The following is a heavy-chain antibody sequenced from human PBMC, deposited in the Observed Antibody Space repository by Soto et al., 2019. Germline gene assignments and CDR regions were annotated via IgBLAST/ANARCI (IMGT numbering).Heavy chain of an antibody. CDR1: GGTFSSYA. V-gene: IGHV1-69*12. D-gene: IGHD3-10*01. CDR2: IIPIFGTA. J-gene: IGHJ4*02. Sequence: QVQLVQSGAEVKKPGSSVKVSCKASGGTFSSYAISWVRQAPGQGLEWMGGIIPIFGTANYAQKFQGRVTITADGSTSTAYLELSSMRSEDTAVYYCARWAGMVRGVKVGDWGQGTLVTVSS. CDR3: ARWAGMVRGVKVGD.